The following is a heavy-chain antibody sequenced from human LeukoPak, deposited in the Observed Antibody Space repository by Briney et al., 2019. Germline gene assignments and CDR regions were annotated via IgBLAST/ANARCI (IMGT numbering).Heavy chain of an antibody. Sequence: GSLRLSCAASGFTFDGYAMHWVRQAPGKGLEWVSLISGDGTRTYYADSVKGRFTISRDNSKNSLYLQMNSLRTADTALYYCAKVPDYGDFIFDYWGQGTLVTVSS. D-gene: IGHD4-17*01. CDR2: ISGDGTRT. J-gene: IGHJ4*02. CDR1: GFTFDGYA. CDR3: AKVPDYGDFIFDY. V-gene: IGHV3-43*02.